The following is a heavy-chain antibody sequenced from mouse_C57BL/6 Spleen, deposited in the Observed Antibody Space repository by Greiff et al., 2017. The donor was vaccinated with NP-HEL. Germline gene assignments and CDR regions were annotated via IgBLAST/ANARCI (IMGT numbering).Heavy chain of an antibody. CDR1: GFTFSSYG. Sequence: EVMLVESGGDLVKPGGSLKLSCVASGFTFSSYGMSWVRQTPDKRLEWVATISSGGSYTYYPDSVKGRFTISRDNAKNTLYLQMSSLKSEDTAMYYCARQRGLDYWGQGTTLTVSS. D-gene: IGHD2-4*01. CDR3: ARQRGLDY. J-gene: IGHJ2*01. CDR2: ISSGGSYT. V-gene: IGHV5-6*01.